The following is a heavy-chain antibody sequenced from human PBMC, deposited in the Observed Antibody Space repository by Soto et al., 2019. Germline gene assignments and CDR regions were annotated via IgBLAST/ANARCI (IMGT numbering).Heavy chain of an antibody. D-gene: IGHD6-6*01. Sequence: QVQLQESGPGLVKPSQTLSLTCTVSGGSISSGGYYWTWIRQHPGKGLEWIGYNYYIGITYYNPSLKRRVTISLDTSKNQFSLKLSSVTAADTAVYYCARGSSIAGLYSGMDVWGQGTTVTVSS. CDR3: ARGSSIAGLYSGMDV. CDR1: GGSISSGGYY. CDR2: NYYIGIT. V-gene: IGHV4-31*03. J-gene: IGHJ6*02.